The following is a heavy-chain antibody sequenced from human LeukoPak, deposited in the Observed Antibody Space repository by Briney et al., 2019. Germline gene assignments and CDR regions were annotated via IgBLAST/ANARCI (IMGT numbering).Heavy chain of an antibody. CDR1: GYTFTSYG. CDR2: ISAYNGNT. CDR3: ARDSPYCSGGSCYSDPYYYYYGMDV. J-gene: IGHJ6*02. V-gene: IGHV1-18*01. Sequence: ASVKVSCKASGYTFTSYGISRVRQAPGQGLEWMGWISAYNGNTNYAQKLQGRVTMTTDTSTSTAYMELRSLRSDDTAVYYCARDSPYCSGGSCYSDPYYYYYGMDVWGQGTTVTVSS. D-gene: IGHD2-15*01.